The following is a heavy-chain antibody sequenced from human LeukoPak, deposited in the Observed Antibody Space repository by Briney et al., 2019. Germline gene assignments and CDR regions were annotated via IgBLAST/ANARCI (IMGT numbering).Heavy chain of an antibody. Sequence: ASVKVSCKASGYTFTSYAMHWVRQAPGQRLEWMGWINAGNGNTKYSQKFQGRVTITRDTSASTAYMELSSLRSEDTAVYYCARASGSYLPFDYWGQGTLVTVS. V-gene: IGHV1-3*01. J-gene: IGHJ4*02. CDR1: GYTFTSYA. CDR3: ARASGSYLPFDY. CDR2: INAGNGNT. D-gene: IGHD1-26*01.